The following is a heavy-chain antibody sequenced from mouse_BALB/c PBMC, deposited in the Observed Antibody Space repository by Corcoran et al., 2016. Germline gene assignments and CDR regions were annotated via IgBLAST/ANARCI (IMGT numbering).Heavy chain of an antibody. D-gene: IGHD2-14*01. Sequence: DVQLQESGPGLVKPSQSLSLTCSVTGYSITSGYYWNWIRQFPGNKLEWMGNISYDGSNNYNPSLKNRISITRDTSKNQFFLKLNSVTTEDTATYYCAREHYRYWYFDVWGAGTTVTVSS. CDR1: GYSITSGYY. CDR3: AREHYRYWYFDV. V-gene: IGHV3-6*02. CDR2: ISYDGSN. J-gene: IGHJ1*01.